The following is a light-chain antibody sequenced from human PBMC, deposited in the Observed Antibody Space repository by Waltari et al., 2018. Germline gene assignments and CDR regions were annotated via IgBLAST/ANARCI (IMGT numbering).Light chain of an antibody. CDR1: QSVSRY. J-gene: IGKJ1*01. V-gene: IGKV1-39*01. CDR3: QQSYNTTWT. CDR2: DAS. Sequence: DIQMTQSPSSLSASVGDRVTITCRASQSVSRYLNWYQQKPGKAPKLLIYDASSLQRGAPTRFSGSGSGTDFTLTISSLQPEDFATYDCQQSYNTTWTFGQGTNVEIK.